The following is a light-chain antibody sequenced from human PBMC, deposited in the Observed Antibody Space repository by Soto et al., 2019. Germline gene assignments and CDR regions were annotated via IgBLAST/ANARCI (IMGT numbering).Light chain of an antibody. J-gene: IGKJ1*01. CDR1: QSVSSN. CDR3: QQYGSSSWT. Sequence: IVLTQSPATLSVSLGERATLYFRASQSVSSNLAWYQQKPGQAPRLLIYGASSRATGIPDRFSGSGSGTDFTLTISRLEPEDFAVYYCQQYGSSSWTFGQGTKVDIK. V-gene: IGKV3-20*01. CDR2: GAS.